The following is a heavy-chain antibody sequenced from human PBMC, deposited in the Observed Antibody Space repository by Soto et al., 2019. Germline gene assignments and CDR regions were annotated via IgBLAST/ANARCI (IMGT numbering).Heavy chain of an antibody. V-gene: IGHV1-2*02. Sequence: ASVKVSCKASGYTFTGYYMHWVRQAPGQGLEWMGWINPNSGDTNYAQKFQGRVTMTRDTSISTAYMELSRLRSDDTAVYYCASSIVGATTNAFDIWGQGTMVTVSS. CDR2: INPNSGDT. D-gene: IGHD1-26*01. J-gene: IGHJ3*02. CDR1: GYTFTGYY. CDR3: ASSIVGATTNAFDI.